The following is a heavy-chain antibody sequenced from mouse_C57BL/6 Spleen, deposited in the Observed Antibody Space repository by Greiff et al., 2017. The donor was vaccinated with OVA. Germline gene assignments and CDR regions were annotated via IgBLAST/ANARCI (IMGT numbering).Heavy chain of an antibody. Sequence: EVKLVESGGGLVKPGGSLKLSCAASGFTFSSYAMSWVRQTPEKRLEWVATISDGGSYTYYPDNVKGRFTISRDNAKNNLYLQMSHLKSEDTAMYYCARERDYYGSNYFDYWGQGTTLTVSS. J-gene: IGHJ2*01. CDR2: ISDGGSYT. CDR3: ARERDYYGSNYFDY. CDR1: GFTFSSYA. V-gene: IGHV5-4*01. D-gene: IGHD1-1*01.